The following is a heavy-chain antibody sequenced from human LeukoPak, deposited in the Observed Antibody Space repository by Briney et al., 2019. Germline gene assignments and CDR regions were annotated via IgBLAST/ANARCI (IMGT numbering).Heavy chain of an antibody. Sequence: SETLSLTCSVSGGSISSHYWSWIRQPPGKGLEWIGYIYYSGSTNYNPSLKSRVTISVDTSKNQFSLKLSSVTAADTAVYYCARHGYSGSYWFDPWGQGTLVTVSS. V-gene: IGHV4-59*08. D-gene: IGHD1-26*01. J-gene: IGHJ5*02. CDR3: ARHGYSGSYWFDP. CDR2: IYYSGST. CDR1: GGSISSHY.